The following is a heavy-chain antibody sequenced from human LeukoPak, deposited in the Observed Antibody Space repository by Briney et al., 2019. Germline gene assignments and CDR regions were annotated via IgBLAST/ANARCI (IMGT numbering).Heavy chain of an antibody. CDR2: IIPIFGTA. D-gene: IGHD3-10*01. CDR3: ARPYYYGSGSPHAFDI. V-gene: IGHV1-69*05. CDR1: GGTFSSCA. J-gene: IGHJ3*02. Sequence: SVKVSCKASGGTFSSCAISWVRQAPGQGLEWMGRIIPIFGTANYAQKFQGTVTITTDESTSTAYMELSSLRSEDTAVYYCARPYYYGSGSPHAFDIWGQGTMVTVSS.